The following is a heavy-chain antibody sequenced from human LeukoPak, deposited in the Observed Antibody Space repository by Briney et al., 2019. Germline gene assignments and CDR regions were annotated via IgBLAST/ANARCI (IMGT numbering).Heavy chain of an antibody. CDR2: ISGSGGST. Sequence: GGSLRLSCAASGFTFSSYAMSWVRQAPGKGLEWVSAISGSGGSTYYADSVKGRFTISRDNSKNTLYLQMNSLRAEDTAVYYCAKVPRSSGYHWGLFDYWGQGTLVTVSS. CDR3: AKVPRSSGYHWGLFDY. J-gene: IGHJ4*02. CDR1: GFTFSSYA. V-gene: IGHV3-23*01. D-gene: IGHD3-22*01.